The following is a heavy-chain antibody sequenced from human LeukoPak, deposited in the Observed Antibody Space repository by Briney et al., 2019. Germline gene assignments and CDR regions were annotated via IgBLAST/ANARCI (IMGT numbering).Heavy chain of an antibody. CDR2: ISYDGSNK. Sequence: PGRSLRLSCAASGFTFSTYTMHWVRQAPGKGLEWVAVISYDGSNKYYADSVKGRFTIYRDNSKSTLYLQMNSLRPEDTAVYYCAKGGSNNWSFDNWGQGTLVTVSS. J-gene: IGHJ4*02. V-gene: IGHV3-30-3*01. D-gene: IGHD1-1*01. CDR3: AKGGSNNWSFDN. CDR1: GFTFSTYT.